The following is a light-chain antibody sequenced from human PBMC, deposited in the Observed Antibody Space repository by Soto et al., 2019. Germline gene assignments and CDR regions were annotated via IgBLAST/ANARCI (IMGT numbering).Light chain of an antibody. V-gene: IGLV1-40*01. CDR2: GNN. J-gene: IGLJ2*01. CDR1: SSNIGAGYD. Sequence: QSVLTQPPSVSGAPGQRVTISCTGSSSNIGAGYDVHWYQQLPGAAPKLLIYGNNNRPSGVPDRFSGSKSGTSASLAITGLQAEDEADYYCQVWDSSVSHQVVFGGGTKLTVL. CDR3: QVWDSSVSHQVV.